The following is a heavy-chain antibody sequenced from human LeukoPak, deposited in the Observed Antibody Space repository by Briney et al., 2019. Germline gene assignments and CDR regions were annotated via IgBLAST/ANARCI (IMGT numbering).Heavy chain of an antibody. CDR2: INPNSGGT. CDR1: GYTFTGYY. J-gene: IGHJ4*02. Sequence: ASVKVSCKASGYTFTGYYMHWVRQAPGQGLEWMGWINPNSGGTNYAQKFQGRVAMTRDTSISTAYMELSRLRSDDTAVYYCASPSGYSSGWYLDYWGQGTLVTVSS. V-gene: IGHV1-2*02. D-gene: IGHD6-19*01. CDR3: ASPSGYSSGWYLDY.